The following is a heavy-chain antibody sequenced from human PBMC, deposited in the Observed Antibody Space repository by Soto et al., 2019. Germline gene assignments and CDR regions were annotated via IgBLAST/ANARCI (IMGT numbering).Heavy chain of an antibody. J-gene: IGHJ5*02. CDR2: VDYGGIT. CDR3: VRHRVSVMLTGAFDP. CDR1: GASITGSTYY. Sequence: LQLQESGPGLARPSETLSLTCTVSGASITGSTYYWGWIRQPAGKGLEWIGSVDYGGITYYNPSLKSRLSISVDSSETHFSLRLSSVTAADTDLYYCVRHRVSVMLTGAFDPWGQGILVSVSS. V-gene: IGHV4-39*01. D-gene: IGHD3-9*01.